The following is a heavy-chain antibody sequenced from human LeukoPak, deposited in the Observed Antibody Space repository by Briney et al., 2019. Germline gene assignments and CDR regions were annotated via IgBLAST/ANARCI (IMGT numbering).Heavy chain of an antibody. D-gene: IGHD2-21*01. CDR1: GGSISYYC. CDR3: ARGLPYHHFDF. J-gene: IGHJ4*02. Sequence: PSETLSLACTVSGGSISYYCWSWIRQPPGKGLEWIGYIYYSGSTNYNPSLKSRVTISVDTSKNQLSLKLSSVTAADTAVYYCARGLPYHHFDFWGQGTLVTVSS. CDR2: IYYSGST. V-gene: IGHV4-59*01.